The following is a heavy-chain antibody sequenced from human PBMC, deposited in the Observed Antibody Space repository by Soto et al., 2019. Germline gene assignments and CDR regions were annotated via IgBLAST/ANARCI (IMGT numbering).Heavy chain of an antibody. CDR2: IWYDGSNK. CDR3: ARVYSSGWYWDY. D-gene: IGHD6-19*01. V-gene: IGHV3-33*01. J-gene: IGHJ4*02. CDR1: GFTFSSYG. Sequence: QVQLVESGGGVVQPGRSLRLSCAASGFTFSSYGMHWVRQAPGKGLEWVAVIWYDGSNKYYADSVKGRFTISRDNSKNPLYLQMTSLRAEDTAVYYCARVYSSGWYWDYWGQGTLVTVSS.